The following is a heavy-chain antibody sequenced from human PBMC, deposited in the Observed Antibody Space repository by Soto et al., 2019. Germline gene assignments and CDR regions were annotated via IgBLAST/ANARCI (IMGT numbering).Heavy chain of an antibody. D-gene: IGHD2-21*02. Sequence: EVQLVESGGGLVQPGDSLKLSCAGSGFTFSGSVEHWVRQATETELEWVGHIRNKANNYATTSAASVRGRFTISRDDSQNTAYLQMNSLKTEDTAVYYSRAYCGTDCENYDYWGQGTLVTVSS. CDR2: IRNKANNYAT. V-gene: IGHV3-73*01. J-gene: IGHJ4*02. CDR1: GFTFSGSV. CDR3: RAYCGTDCENYDY.